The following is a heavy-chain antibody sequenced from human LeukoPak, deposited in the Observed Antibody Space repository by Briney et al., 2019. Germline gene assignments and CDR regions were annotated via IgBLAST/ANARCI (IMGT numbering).Heavy chain of an antibody. Sequence: GVSLRLSCAASVYSFSIFAMSCVREGPARGRECVSSIRGNGEKFYADSVKGRFTLSSDSSRNTVYFQLNNLSVEETASFYFAKASWVSRSDAARWGQGTLVTVSS. V-gene: IGHV3-23*01. CDR3: AKASWVSRSDAAR. CDR1: VYSFSIFA. D-gene: IGHD3-16*01. J-gene: IGHJ4*02. CDR2: IRGNGEK.